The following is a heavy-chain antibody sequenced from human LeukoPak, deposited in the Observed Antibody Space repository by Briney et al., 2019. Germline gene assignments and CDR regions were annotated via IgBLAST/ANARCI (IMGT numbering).Heavy chain of an antibody. CDR2: IKPNNGDT. Sequence: GASVKVSCKASGYSFTHHNVHWVRQAPGQALEWMGWIKPNNGDTKFSQKFRDRVTLTSDTSIDTAYMEMSGLTSDDTAIYYCARVLSAVTSTFDYWGQGTLVTVSS. J-gene: IGHJ4*02. D-gene: IGHD4-17*01. CDR1: GYSFTHHN. CDR3: ARVLSAVTSTFDY. V-gene: IGHV1-2*02.